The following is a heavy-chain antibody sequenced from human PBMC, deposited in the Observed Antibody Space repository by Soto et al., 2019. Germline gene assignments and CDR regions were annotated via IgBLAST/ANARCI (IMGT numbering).Heavy chain of an antibody. D-gene: IGHD3-16*01. CDR1: GFTVSSNY. CDR3: ARGVRSDDRRFDY. J-gene: IGHJ4*02. CDR2: IYSGGST. Sequence: GGSLRLSCAASGFTVSSNYMSWVRQAPGKGLEWVSVIYSGGSTYYADSVKGRFTISRDNSKNTLYLQMNSLRAEDTAVYYCARGVRSDDRRFDYWGQGTLVTVSS. V-gene: IGHV3-53*01.